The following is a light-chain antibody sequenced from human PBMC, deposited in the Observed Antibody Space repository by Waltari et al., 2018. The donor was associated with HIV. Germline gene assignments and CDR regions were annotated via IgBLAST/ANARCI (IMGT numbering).Light chain of an antibody. CDR3: ASWDDRLNGWV. V-gene: IGLV1-36*01. CDR2: YND. J-gene: IGLJ3*02. CDR1: HSNIGNNA. Sequence: QSVLTQPPSLSEAPRQRVTISCSGSHSNIGNNAVNWYQQLPGKAPKLLIYYNDLLPSGVSDRCSGSRSGTSASLAISGLQSEDEAHYYCASWDDRLNGWVFGGGTQLTVL.